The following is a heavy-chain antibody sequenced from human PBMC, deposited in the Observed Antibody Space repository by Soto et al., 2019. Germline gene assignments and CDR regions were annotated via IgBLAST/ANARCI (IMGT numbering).Heavy chain of an antibody. Sequence: GGSLRLSCAASGFTFSSYAMSWVRQAPGKGLEWVSAISGSGGSTYYADSVKGRFTISRDNSKNTLYLQMNSLRAEDTAVYYCAKDGGYYDSSGYYYGYFDYWGQGTLVTVSS. D-gene: IGHD3-22*01. J-gene: IGHJ4*02. CDR2: ISGSGGST. CDR1: GFTFSSYA. V-gene: IGHV3-23*01. CDR3: AKDGGYYDSSGYYYGYFDY.